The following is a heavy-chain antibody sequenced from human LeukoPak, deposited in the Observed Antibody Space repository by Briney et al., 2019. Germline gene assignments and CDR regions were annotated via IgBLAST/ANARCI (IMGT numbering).Heavy chain of an antibody. CDR3: ARDGMYDYVWGSYRAIDY. Sequence: PGGSLRLSCAVSGFTFSSYCMSWVRQAPGKGLEWVANIKQDGSEKYYVDSVKGRFTISRDNAKNSLYLQMNSLRAEDTAVYYCARDGMYDYVWGSYRAIDYWGQGTLVTVSS. J-gene: IGHJ4*02. V-gene: IGHV3-7*01. D-gene: IGHD3-16*02. CDR2: IKQDGSEK. CDR1: GFTFSSYC.